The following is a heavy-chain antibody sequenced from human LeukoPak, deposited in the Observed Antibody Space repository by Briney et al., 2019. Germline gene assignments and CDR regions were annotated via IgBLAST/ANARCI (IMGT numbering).Heavy chain of an antibody. J-gene: IGHJ4*02. Sequence: SFDGRKEYYTDSVKGRFTISRDNSNNTLYLQMNSLRTEDTAVYYCARGTAATIPYWGQGTLVTVSS. CDR2: SFDGRKE. V-gene: IGHV3-30*10. D-gene: IGHD5-12*01. CDR3: ARGTAATIPY.